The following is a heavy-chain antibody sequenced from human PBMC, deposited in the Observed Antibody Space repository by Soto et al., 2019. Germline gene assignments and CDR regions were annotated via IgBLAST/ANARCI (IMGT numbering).Heavy chain of an antibody. D-gene: IGHD3-10*01. Sequence: SETLSLTCTVSGASVSSYYWSWIRQPPGKGLEWIGYVYDSGGTNYNPSLWSRITISVDTAKNQFFLKLTSVTVADTAVYYCARLFLPEYYFDYWGLGTLVTVSS. CDR3: ARLFLPEYYFDY. CDR2: VYDSGGT. V-gene: IGHV4-59*02. J-gene: IGHJ4*02. CDR1: GASVSSYY.